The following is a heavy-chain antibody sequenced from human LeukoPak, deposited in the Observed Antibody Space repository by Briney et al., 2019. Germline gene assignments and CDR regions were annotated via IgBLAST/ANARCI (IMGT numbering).Heavy chain of an antibody. CDR1: GFTFSSYA. CDR2: ISGSGGST. CDR3: ASLPVLGYCTNGVCPDP. V-gene: IGHV3-23*01. D-gene: IGHD2-8*01. Sequence: PGGSLRLSCAASGFTFSSYAMSWVRQAPGKGLEWVSAISGSGGSTYYADSVKGRFTISRDNSKNTLSLQMNSLRDEDTAVYYWASLPVLGYCTNGVCPDPWGQGTLVTVSS. J-gene: IGHJ5*02.